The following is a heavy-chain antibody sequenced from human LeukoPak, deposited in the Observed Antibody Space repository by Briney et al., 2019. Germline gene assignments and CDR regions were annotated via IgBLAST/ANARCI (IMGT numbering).Heavy chain of an antibody. CDR3: AKHYDNSNYGLDY. J-gene: IGHJ4*02. D-gene: IGHD4-11*01. V-gene: IGHV3-11*01. CDR2: ISSSGSTI. CDR1: GFTFSDYY. Sequence: GGSLRLSCAASGFTFSDYYMSWIRQAPGKGLEWVSYISSSGSTIYYADSVKGRFTISRDNAKNSLYLQMNSLGAEDTAVYYCAKHYDNSNYGLDYWGQGTLVTVSS.